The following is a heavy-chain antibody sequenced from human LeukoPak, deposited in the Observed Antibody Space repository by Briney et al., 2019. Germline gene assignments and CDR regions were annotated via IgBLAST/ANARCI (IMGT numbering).Heavy chain of an antibody. J-gene: IGHJ4*02. D-gene: IGHD6-13*01. V-gene: IGHV6-1*01. CDR1: GDSVSSDSAA. CDR3: ARGGYSSSWYLYY. Sequence: SQTLSLTCAISGDSVSSDSAAWNWIRQSPSRGLEWLGRTYYRSKWYNDFAISMQSRITINPDTRKNQFSLQLNSVTPEDTAVYYCARGGYSSSWYLYYWGQGTLVTVSS. CDR2: TYYRSKWYN.